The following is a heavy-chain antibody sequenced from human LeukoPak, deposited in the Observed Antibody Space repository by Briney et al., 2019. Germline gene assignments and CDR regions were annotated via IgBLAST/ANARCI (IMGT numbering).Heavy chain of an antibody. CDR1: GYTFTGYY. CDR3: ARSAVDTLLWFGELFFDY. J-gene: IGHJ4*02. CDR2: INPNSGGT. V-gene: IGHV1-2*02. D-gene: IGHD3-10*01. Sequence: ASVKVSCKASGYTFTGYYMHWVRQAPGQGLEWMGWINPNSGGTNYAQKFQGRVTMTRDTSISTAYMELSRLRSDYSAVYYCARSAVDTLLWFGELFFDYWGQGTLVSVSS.